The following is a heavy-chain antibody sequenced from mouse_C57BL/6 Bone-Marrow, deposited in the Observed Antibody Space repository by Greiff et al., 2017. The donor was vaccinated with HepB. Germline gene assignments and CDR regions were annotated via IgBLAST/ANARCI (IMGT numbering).Heavy chain of an antibody. Sequence: VQLQQSGAELVRPGASVKLSCTASGFNIKDDYMHWVKQRPEQGLEWIGWIDPENGDTEYASKFQGKATITADTSSNTAYLQLSSLTSEDTAVYYCTKGFITTVVGAMDYWGQGTSVTVSS. V-gene: IGHV14-4*01. CDR2: IDPENGDT. J-gene: IGHJ4*01. CDR1: GFNIKDDY. D-gene: IGHD1-1*01. CDR3: TKGFITTVVGAMDY.